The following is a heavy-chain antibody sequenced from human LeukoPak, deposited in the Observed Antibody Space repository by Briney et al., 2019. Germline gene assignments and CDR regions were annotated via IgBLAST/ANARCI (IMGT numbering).Heavy chain of an antibody. CDR1: GYSFITYG. Sequence: VASVKVSCKASGYSFITYGINWVRQAPGQGLEWMGWISPYNGNTNYAHNVQGRVTMTTDTSTSTAYMELRSPRSDDTAVYYCARAPSMANFDYWGQGTLVTVSS. J-gene: IGHJ4*02. CDR2: ISPYNGNT. CDR3: ARAPSMANFDY. D-gene: IGHD2/OR15-2a*01. V-gene: IGHV1-18*01.